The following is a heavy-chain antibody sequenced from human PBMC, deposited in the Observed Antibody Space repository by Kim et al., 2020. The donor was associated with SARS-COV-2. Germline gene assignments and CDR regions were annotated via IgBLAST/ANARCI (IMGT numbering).Heavy chain of an antibody. Sequence: YNNPPLKSRVTILVDTSKNQCSLKLTSVTAADTAVYYCARIGVYYGSGSHWGQGTLVTVSS. J-gene: IGHJ4*02. D-gene: IGHD3-10*01. CDR3: ARIGVYYGSGSH. V-gene: IGHV4-30-2*05.